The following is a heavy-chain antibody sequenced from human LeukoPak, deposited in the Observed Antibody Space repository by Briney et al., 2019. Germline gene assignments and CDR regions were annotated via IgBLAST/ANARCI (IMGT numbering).Heavy chain of an antibody. CDR1: GGTFSSYT. CDR2: IIPILGIA. V-gene: IGHV1-69*02. Sequence: ASVKVSCKASGGTFSSYTISWVRKAPGQGLEWMGRIIPILGIANYAQKFQGRVTITADKSTSTAYMELSSLRSEDTAVYYCARGKRSSEVDVWGQGTTVTVSS. J-gene: IGHJ6*02. CDR3: ARGKRSSEVDV. D-gene: IGHD6-19*01.